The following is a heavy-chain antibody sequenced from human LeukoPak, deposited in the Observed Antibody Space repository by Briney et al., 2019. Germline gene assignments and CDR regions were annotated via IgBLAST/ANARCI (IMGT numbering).Heavy chain of an antibody. Sequence: SETLSLTCTVSGGSISNYYWGWIRQPPGKGLEWIGSIYYSGSTYYNPSLKSRVTISEDTSKNHFSLKLSSVTAADTAVYYCARDLILGPTYFDYWGQGTLVTVSS. CDR1: GGSISNYY. J-gene: IGHJ4*02. V-gene: IGHV4-39*02. CDR2: IYYSGST. CDR3: ARDLILGPTYFDY. D-gene: IGHD1-26*01.